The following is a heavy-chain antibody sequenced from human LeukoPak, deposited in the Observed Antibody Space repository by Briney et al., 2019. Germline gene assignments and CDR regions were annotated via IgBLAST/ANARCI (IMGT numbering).Heavy chain of an antibody. Sequence: ASVKVSCKASGYTFTSYGISWVRQAPGQGLEWMGWISAYNGNTNYAQKLQGRVTMTTDTSTSTAYMELRSLRSDDTAVYYCARAGYYDFWSGYHRYFDYWGQGTLVTVSS. J-gene: IGHJ4*02. CDR1: GYTFTSYG. V-gene: IGHV1-18*01. CDR2: ISAYNGNT. D-gene: IGHD3-3*01. CDR3: ARAGYYDFWSGYHRYFDY.